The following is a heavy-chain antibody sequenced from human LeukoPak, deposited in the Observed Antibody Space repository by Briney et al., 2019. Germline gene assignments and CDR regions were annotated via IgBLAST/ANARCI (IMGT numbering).Heavy chain of an antibody. Sequence: PSQTLSLTCTVSGGSISSSNYYWGWIRQPPGKGLEWFGSLYYGGTTYYNASLRTRVSVFGDRSKNQFSLKLTSVTATDTAVYYCAARYCSGGGCHFFPDYWGQGTLVTVSS. CDR1: GGSISSSNYY. V-gene: IGHV4-39*01. J-gene: IGHJ4*02. CDR3: AARYCSGGGCHFFPDY. CDR2: LYYGGTT. D-gene: IGHD2-15*01.